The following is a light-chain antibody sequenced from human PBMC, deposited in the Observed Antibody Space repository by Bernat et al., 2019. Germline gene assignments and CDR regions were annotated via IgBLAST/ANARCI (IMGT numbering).Light chain of an antibody. J-gene: IGKJ4*01. Sequence: ETVITPAPATLSVSPGGRTTLSCKAKGSGSSNLPWYQQQPCQAPKLLIHDAINRATGIPARFSGTGSGTEFTLTINSLQSEDSAVYYCQQYYRWPLTFGGGTRVEIK. CDR2: DAI. CDR1: GSGSSN. CDR3: QQYYRWPLT. V-gene: IGKV3-15*01.